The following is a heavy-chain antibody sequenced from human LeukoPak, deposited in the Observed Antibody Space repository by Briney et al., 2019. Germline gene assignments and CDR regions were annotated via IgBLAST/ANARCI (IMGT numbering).Heavy chain of an antibody. CDR3: ARTYDYVRGSYRYGGYFDY. J-gene: IGHJ4*02. CDR1: GGSVSSGSYY. Sequence: SETLSLTCIVSGGSVSSGSYYWSWIRQPPGKGLEWIGYIYYSGSTNYNPSLKSRVTISVDTSKNQFSLKLSSVTAADTAVYYCARTYDYVRGSYRYGGYFDYWGQGTLVTVSS. V-gene: IGHV4-61*01. CDR2: IYYSGST. D-gene: IGHD3-16*02.